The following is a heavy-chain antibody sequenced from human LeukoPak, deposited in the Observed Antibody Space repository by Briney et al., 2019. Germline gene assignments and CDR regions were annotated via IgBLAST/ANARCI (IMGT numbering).Heavy chain of an antibody. V-gene: IGHV3-9*01. D-gene: IGHD4-17*01. J-gene: IGHJ4*02. CDR3: PKAAGPYGDYVSFMDY. Sequence: GRSLRLSCAASGFTFDDYAMHWVRHAPGKGLEWVSGISWNSGSIVYADSVKGRFTIARDNAKHSLYLQMTSLRAEDPALYYCPKAAGPYGDYVSFMDYWGQGTLVTVSS. CDR1: GFTFDDYA. CDR2: ISWNSGSI.